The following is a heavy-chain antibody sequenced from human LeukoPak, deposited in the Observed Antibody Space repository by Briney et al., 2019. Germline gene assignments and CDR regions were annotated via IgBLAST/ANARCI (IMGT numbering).Heavy chain of an antibody. CDR1: GYTFTSYG. D-gene: IGHD3-22*01. CDR3: ARDDGSSSGYPHY. J-gene: IGHJ4*02. CDR2: ISAYNGNT. Sequence: ASVKVSCKASGYTFTSYGISWVRQAPGQGLEWMGWISAYNGNTNYAQKLQGRVTITADESTSTAYMELSSLRSEDTAVYYCARDDGSSSGYPHYWGQGTLVTVSS. V-gene: IGHV1-18*01.